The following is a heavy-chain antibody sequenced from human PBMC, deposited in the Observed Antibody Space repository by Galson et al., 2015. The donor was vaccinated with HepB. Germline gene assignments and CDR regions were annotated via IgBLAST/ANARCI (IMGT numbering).Heavy chain of an antibody. D-gene: IGHD1-20*01. CDR3: VRPSGWHTYNYGSVDY. V-gene: IGHV5-51*03. Sequence: QSGAEVKKPGESLKISCKGSGYIFTIYWIGWVRQMPGKGLEWMGIIYPSDSDTRYSPSFQGQVTISADKSTSTAYLQWSSLKASDTAMYYCVRPSGWHTYNYGSVDYWGQGTLVTVSS. J-gene: IGHJ4*02. CDR2: IYPSDSDT. CDR1: GYIFTIYW.